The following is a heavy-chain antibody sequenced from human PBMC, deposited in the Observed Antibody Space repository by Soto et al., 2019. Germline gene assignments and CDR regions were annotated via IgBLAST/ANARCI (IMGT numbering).Heavy chain of an antibody. D-gene: IGHD3-10*01. Sequence: QVQLVESGGGVVQPGRSLRLSCAASGFTFSSYAMHWVRQAPGKGLEWVAVISYDGSNKYYADSVKGRFTISRDNSKNTMYLQMNSLRAEDTAVYYCARDVGITMVRGVIEYYGMDVWGQGTTVTVSS. CDR1: GFTFSSYA. CDR2: ISYDGSNK. J-gene: IGHJ6*02. CDR3: ARDVGITMVRGVIEYYGMDV. V-gene: IGHV3-30-3*01.